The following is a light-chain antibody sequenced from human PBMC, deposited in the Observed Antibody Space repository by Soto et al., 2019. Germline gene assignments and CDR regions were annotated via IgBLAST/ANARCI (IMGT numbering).Light chain of an antibody. J-gene: IGKJ5*01. CDR3: QQYGSSPYT. V-gene: IGKV3-20*01. CDR1: QSVSSSY. Sequence: SPGTLSLSPGERATLSCRASQSVSSSYLAWYQQKPGQAPRLLIYGASSRATGIPDRFSGSGSGTDFTLTISRLEPEDFAVYYCQQYGSSPYTFGQGTRLEIK. CDR2: GAS.